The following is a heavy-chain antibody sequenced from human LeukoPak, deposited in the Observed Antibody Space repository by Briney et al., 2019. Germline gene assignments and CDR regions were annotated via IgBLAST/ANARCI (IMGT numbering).Heavy chain of an antibody. CDR1: GGSFSGYY. CDR3: ARDSRACDI. CDR2: INHSGST. V-gene: IGHV4-34*01. Sequence: PSETLSLTRTVYGGSFSGYYWSWIRQPPGKGLEWIGEINHSGSTNYNPSLKSRVTMSVDTSKNQFSLKLSSVTAADTAVYYCARDSRACDIWGQGTVVTVSS. J-gene: IGHJ3*02.